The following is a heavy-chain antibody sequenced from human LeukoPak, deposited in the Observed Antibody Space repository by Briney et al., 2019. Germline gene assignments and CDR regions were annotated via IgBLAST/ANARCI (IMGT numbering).Heavy chain of an antibody. J-gene: IGHJ4*02. Sequence: GXXLRLSCAASGFTFNSYEMNWVRQAPGKGLEWVSYISSSGYTIHYADSVKGRFTISRENAKNSLYLQMNSLRAEDTAVYYCARGRDGYNMYHFDYWGQGTLVTVSS. D-gene: IGHD5-24*01. CDR1: GFTFNSYE. V-gene: IGHV3-48*03. CDR3: ARGRDGYNMYHFDY. CDR2: ISSSGYTI.